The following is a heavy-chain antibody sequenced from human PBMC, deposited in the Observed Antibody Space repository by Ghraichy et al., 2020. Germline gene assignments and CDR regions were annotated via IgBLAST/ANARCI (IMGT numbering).Heavy chain of an antibody. D-gene: IGHD6-13*01. CDR1: GGSISSYY. Sequence: SETLSLTCTVSGGSISSYYWSWIRQRPGQGLEWIAYIYNSGSTKYNPSLKSRVTISVDTSKNQLSLKLSSVTAADTAVYYCARAPSSAGSANNWFDPLGQRTLVTVSS. CDR3: ARAPSSAGSANNWFDP. CDR2: IYNSGST. J-gene: IGHJ5*02. V-gene: IGHV4-59*01.